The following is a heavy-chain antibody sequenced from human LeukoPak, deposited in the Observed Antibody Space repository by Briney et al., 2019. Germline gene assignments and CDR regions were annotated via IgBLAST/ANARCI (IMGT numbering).Heavy chain of an antibody. Sequence: SVKVSCKASGFTFTTYYIHWVRQAPGQGLEWMGGIIPIFGTANYAQKFQGRVTITADESTSTAYMELSSLRSEDTAVYYCARVELWSHYFDYWGQGTLVTVSS. V-gene: IGHV1-69*13. D-gene: IGHD5-18*01. CDR3: ARVELWSHYFDY. J-gene: IGHJ4*02. CDR1: GFTFTTYY. CDR2: IIPIFGTA.